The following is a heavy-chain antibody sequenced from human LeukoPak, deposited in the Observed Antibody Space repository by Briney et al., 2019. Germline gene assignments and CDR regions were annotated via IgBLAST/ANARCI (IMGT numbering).Heavy chain of an antibody. J-gene: IGHJ5*02. CDR1: GGSISSSNW. CDR3: ARVVVVAAPNWFDP. Sequence: SGTLSLTCAVSGGSISSSNWWSWVRQPPGKGLEWIGEIYHSGGTNYTPSLKSRVTISVDTSKNPFSLKLSSVTAADTAVYYCARVVVVAAPNWFDPWGQGTLVTVSS. CDR2: IYHSGGT. V-gene: IGHV4-4*02. D-gene: IGHD2-15*01.